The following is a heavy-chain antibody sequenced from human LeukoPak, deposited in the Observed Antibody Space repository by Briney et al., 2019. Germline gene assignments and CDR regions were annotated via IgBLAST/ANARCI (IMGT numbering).Heavy chain of an antibody. V-gene: IGHV3-21*01. J-gene: IGHJ1*01. Sequence: GGSLRLSCAASGFTFSNYIMNWVRQAPGKGLEWVASISGGSSYIFHADSVKGRFTISRDNSKNSVFLQMNSLRVDDTALYYCARGDYYDSSSHYWGQGTLVIVSS. CDR3: ARGDYYDSSSHY. D-gene: IGHD3-22*01. CDR2: ISGGSSYI. CDR1: GFTFSNYI.